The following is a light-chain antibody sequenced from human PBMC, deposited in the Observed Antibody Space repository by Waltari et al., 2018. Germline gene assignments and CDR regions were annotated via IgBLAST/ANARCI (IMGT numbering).Light chain of an antibody. CDR3: QSYDNDNVV. CDR2: EDY. CDR1: SGSIGSSY. J-gene: IGLJ3*02. V-gene: IGLV6-57*03. Sequence: NFILTQTHSVSESPGKTVTISCPRRSGSIGSSYVQWYQQRPGSAPTTVLYEDYQRPSGVPERFSGSIDSSSNSAYVTISGLKPEDEADYYCQSYDNDNVVFGGGTRLTVL.